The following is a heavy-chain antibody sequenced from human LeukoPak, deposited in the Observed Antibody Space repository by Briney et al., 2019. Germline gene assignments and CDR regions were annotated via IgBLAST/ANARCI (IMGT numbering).Heavy chain of an antibody. CDR3: ARDGLAAATLHWCFDL. Sequence: GGSLRLSCAASGFTVSSNYMSWVRQAPGKGLERVSIIYSGGSTFYADSVKGRFTISRDNARNSLYLQMNSLRAEDTAVYYCARDGLAAATLHWCFDLWGRGTLVTVSS. D-gene: IGHD2-15*01. J-gene: IGHJ2*01. V-gene: IGHV3-53*01. CDR1: GFTVSSNY. CDR2: IYSGGST.